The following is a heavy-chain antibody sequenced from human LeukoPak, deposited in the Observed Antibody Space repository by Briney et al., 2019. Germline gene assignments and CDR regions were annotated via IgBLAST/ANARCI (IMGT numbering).Heavy chain of an antibody. D-gene: IGHD3-9*01. J-gene: IGHJ4*02. CDR2: VSSSSSYI. V-gene: IGHV3-21*01. Sequence: PGGSLRLSCAASGFTFSSYSMNWVRQAPGKGLEWVSSVSSSSSYIYYADSVKGRFTISRDNAKNSLYLQMNSLRAEDTAVYYCASRGYFDWSSDYWGQGTLVTVSS. CDR1: GFTFSSYS. CDR3: ASRGYFDWSSDY.